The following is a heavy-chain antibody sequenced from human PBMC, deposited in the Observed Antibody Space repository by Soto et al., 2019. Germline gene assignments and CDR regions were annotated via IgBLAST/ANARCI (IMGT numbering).Heavy chain of an antibody. Sequence: GGSLRLSCAASGFTFSSYGMHWVRQAPGKGLEWVAVIWYDGSNKYYADSVKGRFTISRDNSKNTLYLQMNSLRAEDTAVYYCARDTMTTVTTRAFDIWGQGTMVTVSS. CDR3: ARDTMTTVTTRAFDI. V-gene: IGHV3-33*01. CDR2: IWYDGSNK. D-gene: IGHD4-17*01. CDR1: GFTFSSYG. J-gene: IGHJ3*02.